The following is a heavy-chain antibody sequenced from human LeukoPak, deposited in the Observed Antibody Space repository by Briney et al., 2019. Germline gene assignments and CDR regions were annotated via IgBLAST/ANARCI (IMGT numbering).Heavy chain of an antibody. V-gene: IGHV4-39*02. CDR1: GGSISSSSNY. CDR2: IYYSGNT. Sequence: SETLSLTCTVSGGSISSSSNYWGWIRQPPRKRLEWIGSIYYSGNTYYNPSLKSTVTTSVDTSKTQFSLKLSSVTAADAAVYYCARDLGQYYDTSDNWFDPWGQGTLVTVSS. D-gene: IGHD3-22*01. J-gene: IGHJ5*02. CDR3: ARDLGQYYDTSDNWFDP.